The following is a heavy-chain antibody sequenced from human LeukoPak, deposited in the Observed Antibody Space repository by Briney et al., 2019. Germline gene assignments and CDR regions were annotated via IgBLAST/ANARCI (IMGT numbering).Heavy chain of an antibody. CDR1: GYSFSTYW. D-gene: IGHD3-10*01. J-gene: IGHJ5*02. CDR3: ARQRGSSGTINWLDP. CDR2: IYPDDSDT. V-gene: IGHV5-51*01. Sequence: GESLKISCQGSGYSFSTYWIGWVRQLPGEGLEWMGVIYPDDSDTRYSPSFQGQVTISADRSIRTAYLQWTSLKASDTAMYYCARQRGSSGTINWLDPWSQGTLVTVSS.